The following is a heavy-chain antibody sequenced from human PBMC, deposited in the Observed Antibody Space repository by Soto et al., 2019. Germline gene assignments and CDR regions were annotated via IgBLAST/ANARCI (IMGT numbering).Heavy chain of an antibody. Sequence: ASVKVSCKASGYTFTSYAMHWVRQAPGQRLEWMGWISAGNGNTKYSQKFQGRVTITRDTSASTAYMELSSLRSEDTAVYFCACSFPHRAAKGYWGQGTLVTVSS. J-gene: IGHJ4*02. CDR1: GYTFTSYA. CDR2: ISAGNGNT. V-gene: IGHV1-3*01. D-gene: IGHD2-15*01. CDR3: ACSFPHRAAKGY.